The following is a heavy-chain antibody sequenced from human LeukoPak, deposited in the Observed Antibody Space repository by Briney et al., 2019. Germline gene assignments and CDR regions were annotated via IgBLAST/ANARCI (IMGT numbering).Heavy chain of an antibody. V-gene: IGHV3-23*01. Sequence: GGSLRLSCAASGFTFSSYAMSWVRQAPGKGLEWVSAISGSGGSTYYADSVKGRFTISRDNSKNTLHLQMNSLRAEDTAVYYCAKDRYDYVWGSYRYITEGFDPWGQGTLVTVSS. D-gene: IGHD3-16*02. CDR1: GFTFSSYA. CDR3: AKDRYDYVWGSYRYITEGFDP. CDR2: ISGSGGST. J-gene: IGHJ5*02.